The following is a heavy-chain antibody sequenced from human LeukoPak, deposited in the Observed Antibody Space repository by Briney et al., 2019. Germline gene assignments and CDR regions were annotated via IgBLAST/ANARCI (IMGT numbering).Heavy chain of an antibody. CDR1: GFPFSSYT. V-gene: IGHV3-23*01. Sequence: GGSLRLSCAASGFPFSSYTVSWVSQAPGKGLQWVSTIIGGDATTYYADSVKGRFTISRDISKNTLYLQMNSLRAEDTAIYYCAKGASPFDYLGQGTLVTVSS. CDR3: AKGASPFDY. CDR2: IIGGDATT. J-gene: IGHJ4*02.